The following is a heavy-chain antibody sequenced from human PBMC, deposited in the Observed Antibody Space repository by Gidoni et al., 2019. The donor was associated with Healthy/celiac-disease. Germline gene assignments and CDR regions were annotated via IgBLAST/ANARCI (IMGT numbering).Heavy chain of an antibody. CDR1: GSTFTSYD. CDR2: MNPNSGNT. V-gene: IGHV1-8*01. J-gene: IGHJ4*02. CDR3: AREEDGLLGY. Sequence: QVQLAPSGAEVKKPGASVHVSCKASGSTFTSYDLNWVRQAAGQGLEWMGWMNPNSGNTGYAQKFQGRVTMTRNTSISTAYMELSSLRSEDTAVYYCAREEDGLLGYWGQGTLVTVSS. D-gene: IGHD3-9*01.